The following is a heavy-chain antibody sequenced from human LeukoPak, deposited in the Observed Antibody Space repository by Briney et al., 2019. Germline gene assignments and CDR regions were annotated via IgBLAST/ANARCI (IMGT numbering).Heavy chain of an antibody. CDR1: GFTFSSYA. V-gene: IGHV3-23*01. CDR2: ISGSGGGT. Sequence: PGGSLRLSCAASGFTFSSYAMNWVRQAPGKGLEWVSAISGSGGGTYYADSVKGRFTISRDNSKNTLYLQMNSLRAEDTAVYYCAKDGMAVAAFDYWGQGTLVTVSS. D-gene: IGHD6-19*01. CDR3: AKDGMAVAAFDY. J-gene: IGHJ4*02.